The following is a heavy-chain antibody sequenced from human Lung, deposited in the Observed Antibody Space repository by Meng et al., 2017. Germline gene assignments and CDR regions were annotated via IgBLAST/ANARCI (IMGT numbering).Heavy chain of an antibody. CDR1: GGSFSDYY. D-gene: IGHD4-11*01. CDR3: ARGPTTMAHDFDY. Sequence: QVQLQQWGAGLLKLSENLSLTGVVSGGSFSDYYWSWIRKPPGKGLEWIGEINHSGSTNYNPSFESRATISVDTSQNNLSLKLSSVTAADSAVYYCARGPTTMAHDFDYWGQGTLVTVSS. CDR2: INHSGST. J-gene: IGHJ4*02. V-gene: IGHV4-34*01.